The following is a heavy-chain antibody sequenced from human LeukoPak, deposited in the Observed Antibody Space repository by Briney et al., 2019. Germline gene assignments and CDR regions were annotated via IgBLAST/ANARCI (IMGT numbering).Heavy chain of an antibody. D-gene: IGHD3-22*01. Sequence: GGSLRLSCVASGFIFSNYEMNWVRQAPGKGLEWVSYIRSSGSTIYYADSVKGRFTISRDNSKNTLYLQMNSLRAEDTAVYYCARDRAVSYDSSGYYRAFDIWGQGTMVTVSS. V-gene: IGHV3-48*03. CDR1: GFIFSNYE. CDR3: ARDRAVSYDSSGYYRAFDI. J-gene: IGHJ3*02. CDR2: IRSSGSTI.